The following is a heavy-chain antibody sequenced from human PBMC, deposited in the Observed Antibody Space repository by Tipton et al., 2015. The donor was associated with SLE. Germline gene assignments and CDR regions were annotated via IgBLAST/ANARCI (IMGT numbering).Heavy chain of an antibody. V-gene: IGHV4-59*01. D-gene: IGHD2-8*01. CDR2: IHSSGTT. CDR1: GYSISPYY. J-gene: IGHJ4*02. Sequence: LRLSCTVSGYSISPYYWSWIRQTPGKGLEWIGYIHSSGTTNYSPSLNSRVTLSADTSKNQFSLRLTSVPAADSAVYYCAREVDGRCPIWGQGALVAVSS. CDR3: AREVDGRCPI.